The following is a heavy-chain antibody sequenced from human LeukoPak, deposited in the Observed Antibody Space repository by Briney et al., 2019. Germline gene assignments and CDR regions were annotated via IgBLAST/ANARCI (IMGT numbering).Heavy chain of an antibody. CDR3: ARVLELRGHYFDY. D-gene: IGHD1-7*01. CDR2: IYYSGST. V-gene: IGHV4-59*12. Sequence: SETLSLTCAVYGGSFSGYYWSWIRQPPGKGLEWIGYIYYSGSTDYNPSLKSRVTISVDTSKNQFSLKLSSVTAADTAVYYCARVLELRGHYFDYWGQGTLVTVSS. J-gene: IGHJ4*02. CDR1: GGSFSGYY.